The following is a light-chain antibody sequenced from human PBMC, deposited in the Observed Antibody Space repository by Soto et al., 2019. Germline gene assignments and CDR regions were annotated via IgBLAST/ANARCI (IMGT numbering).Light chain of an antibody. CDR2: DAS. CDR3: QQYNSYSPLT. Sequence: IQMTQSPSTLSGSVGDRVTMTCRASQTISSWLAWYQQKPGKAPKLLIYDASSLESGVPSRFSGSGSGTEFTLTISSLQPDDFATYYCQQYNSYSPLTFGGGTKVDI. CDR1: QTISSW. V-gene: IGKV1-5*01. J-gene: IGKJ4*01.